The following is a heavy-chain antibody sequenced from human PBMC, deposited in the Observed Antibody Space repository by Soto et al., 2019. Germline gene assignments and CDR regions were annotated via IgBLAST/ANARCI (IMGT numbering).Heavy chain of an antibody. V-gene: IGHV3-23*01. J-gene: IGHJ4*02. CDR2: ISGSGGST. D-gene: IGHD5-12*01. CDR1: GFTFSSYA. Sequence: GGSLRLSCAASGFTFSSYAMSWVRQAPGKGLEWVSAISGSGGSTYYADSVKGRFTISRDNSKNTLYLQMNSLRAEDTALYYCARDHRDGYKGPNDYWGQGTLVTVSS. CDR3: ARDHRDGYKGPNDY.